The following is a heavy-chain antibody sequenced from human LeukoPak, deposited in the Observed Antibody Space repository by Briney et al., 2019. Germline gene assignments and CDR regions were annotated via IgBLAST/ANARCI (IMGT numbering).Heavy chain of an antibody. D-gene: IGHD5-12*01. Sequence: GGSLRLSCAASGFTFSSYAMSWVRQAPGKGLEWVSGVSGSGGSTYYADSVKGRFTISRDNSKNTLYLQMNSLRAEDTAVYYCAQDLDIVATITGNWGQGTLVTVSS. CDR2: VSGSGGST. V-gene: IGHV3-23*01. CDR1: GFTFSSYA. J-gene: IGHJ4*02. CDR3: AQDLDIVATITGN.